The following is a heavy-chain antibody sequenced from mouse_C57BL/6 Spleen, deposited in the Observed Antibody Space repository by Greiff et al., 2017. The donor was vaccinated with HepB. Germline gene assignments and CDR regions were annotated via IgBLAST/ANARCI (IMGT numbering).Heavy chain of an antibody. J-gene: IGHJ4*01. D-gene: IGHD2-3*01. CDR2: IHPNSGST. V-gene: IGHV1-64*01. CDR1: GYTFTSYW. CDR3: AREDGYSYYAIDY. Sequence: QIQLQQPGAELVKPGASVKLSCKASGYTFTSYWMHWVKQRPGQGLEWIGMIHPNSGSTNYNEKFKSKATLTVDKSSSTAYMQLSSLTSEDSAVYYCAREDGYSYYAIDYWGQGTSVTVSA.